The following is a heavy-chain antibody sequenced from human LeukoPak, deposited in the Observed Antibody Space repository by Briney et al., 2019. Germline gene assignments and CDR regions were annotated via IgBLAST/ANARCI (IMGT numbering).Heavy chain of an antibody. V-gene: IGHV3-49*03. CDR3: TREKRITMIVVVITDAFDI. J-gene: IGHJ3*02. Sequence: RSLRLSCTASGFTFGDYAMSWFRQAPGKGLEWVGFIRSKAYGGTTEYAASVKGRFTISRDDSKSIAYLQMNSLKTEDTAVYYCTREKRITMIVVVITDAFDIWGQGIMVTVSS. CDR2: IRSKAYGGTT. D-gene: IGHD3-22*01. CDR1: GFTFGDYA.